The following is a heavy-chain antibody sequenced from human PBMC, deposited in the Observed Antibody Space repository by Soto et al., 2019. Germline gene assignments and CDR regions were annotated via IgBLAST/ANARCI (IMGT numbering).Heavy chain of an antibody. Sequence: VQLVESGGGLVQPGGSLRLSCAASGLTFSSYDMHWVRQATGKGLEWVSAIATAGDTYYPGSVKGRFTISRENAKNSLYLQMNSLRAGDTAVYYCARASIAVAGSAFDIWGQGTMVTVSS. V-gene: IGHV3-13*01. CDR2: IATAGDT. CDR3: ARASIAVAGSAFDI. J-gene: IGHJ3*02. CDR1: GLTFSSYD. D-gene: IGHD6-19*01.